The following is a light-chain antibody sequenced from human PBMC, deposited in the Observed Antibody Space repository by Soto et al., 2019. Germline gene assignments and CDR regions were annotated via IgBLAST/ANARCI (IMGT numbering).Light chain of an antibody. CDR2: RSS. CDR3: QEYGRSPIT. J-gene: IGKJ5*01. Sequence: EIEVTQSPGTLSLSPGQRATLSCRASQSITTNYLAWYQQRPGQAPRLLIYRSSRRATGIPDRFSGSGSGTDFTITISSLEPEDFAVYYCQEYGRSPITFGQGTLLEIK. CDR1: QSITTNY. V-gene: IGKV3-20*01.